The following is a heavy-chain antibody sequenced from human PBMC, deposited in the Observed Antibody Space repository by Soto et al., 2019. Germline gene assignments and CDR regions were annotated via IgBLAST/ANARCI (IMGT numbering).Heavy chain of an antibody. Sequence: GESLKISCKGSGYSFAGYWITWVRQKPGKGLEWMGRIDPSDSQTYYSPSFRGHVTISVTKSITTVFLQWSSLRASDTAMYYCARQMYDSGTRPNFQSYFYSWGQGSRFTVCS. V-gene: IGHV5-10-1*01. CDR1: GYSFAGYW. CDR2: IDPSDSQT. J-gene: IGHJ4*02. CDR3: ARQMYDSGTRPNFQSYFYS. D-gene: IGHD6-13*01.